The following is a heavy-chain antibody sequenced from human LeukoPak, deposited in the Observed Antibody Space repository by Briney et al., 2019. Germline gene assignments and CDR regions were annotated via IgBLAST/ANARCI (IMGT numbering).Heavy chain of an antibody. CDR1: GYSFTSYW. CDR2: IYPSDSDT. V-gene: IGHV5-51*01. J-gene: IGHJ5*02. Sequence: GESLKISCKGSGYSFTSYWIGWVRQMPGKDLEWLGFIYPSDSDTRYSPSFQGQVTISAAKSISTAYLQWSSLKASDTAMYYCAREKFTVTHKYNWFDPWGQGTLVTVPS. D-gene: IGHD4-17*01. CDR3: AREKFTVTHKYNWFDP.